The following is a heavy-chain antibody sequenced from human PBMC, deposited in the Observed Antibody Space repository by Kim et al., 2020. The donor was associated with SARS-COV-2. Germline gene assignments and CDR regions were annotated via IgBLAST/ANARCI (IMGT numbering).Heavy chain of an antibody. J-gene: IGHJ4*02. CDR3: AREDSSGWYSPDY. V-gene: IGHV3-21*01. D-gene: IGHD6-19*01. Sequence: YANSVKGQFTISRDNAKNSLYLQMNSLRAEDTAVYYCAREDSSGWYSPDYWGQGTLVTVSS.